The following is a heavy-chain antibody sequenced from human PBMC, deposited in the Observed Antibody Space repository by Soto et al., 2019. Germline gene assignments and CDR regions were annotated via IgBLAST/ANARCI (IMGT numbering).Heavy chain of an antibody. D-gene: IGHD6-13*01. CDR2: IDYTGSS. J-gene: IGHJ6*02. Sequence: QVQLQESGPGLVKPSETLSLTCTVSGGYITSYYWSWIRQPPGKGLEWIGYIDYTGSSNYNPSLKRRVTISLDMSKNQFSLKLSSVTAADTAVYYCARVRRGSSDSYAMDVWGQGTTVTAS. CDR3: ARVRRGSSDSYAMDV. V-gene: IGHV4-59*01. CDR1: GGYITSYY.